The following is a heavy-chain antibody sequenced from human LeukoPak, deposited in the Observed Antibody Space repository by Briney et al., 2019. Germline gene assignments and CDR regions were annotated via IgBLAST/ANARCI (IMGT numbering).Heavy chain of an antibody. V-gene: IGHV4-4*07. CDR2: IYTSGST. Sequence: PSETLSLTCTVSGGSISSYYWSWIRQPAGKGLEWIGRIYTSGSTNYNPSLKSRVTMSVDTSKNQFSLKLSSVTAADTAVYYCAREGYDYGDPYYFDYWGQGTLVTVS. CDR1: GGSISSYY. D-gene: IGHD4-17*01. CDR3: AREGYDYGDPYYFDY. J-gene: IGHJ4*02.